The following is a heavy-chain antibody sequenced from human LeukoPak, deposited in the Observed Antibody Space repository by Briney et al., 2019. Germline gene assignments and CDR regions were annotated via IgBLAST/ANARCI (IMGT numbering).Heavy chain of an antibody. Sequence: PSETLSLTCAVYGGSFSTYYWNWIRQSPGKGLEWIGEINHTGTTNYNPSLRGRFTISVDTSKNQFSLKLSSVTAADTAVYYCARRTIFRPFDYWGQGTLVTVSS. V-gene: IGHV4-34*01. D-gene: IGHD3-9*01. CDR1: GGSFSTYY. CDR2: INHTGTT. J-gene: IGHJ4*02. CDR3: ARRTIFRPFDY.